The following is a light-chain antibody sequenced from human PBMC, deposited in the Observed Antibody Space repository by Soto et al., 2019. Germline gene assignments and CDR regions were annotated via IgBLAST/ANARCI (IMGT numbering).Light chain of an antibody. J-gene: IGLJ2*01. Sequence: ALTQPASVSGSPGQSITISCTGTNSDVGGYNYVSWYQHHPGKVPKLILFDVNNRPSGVSDRFSGSKSGNTASLTISGLQAEDEVDYYCSSYTSSATRLFGGGTKLTVL. CDR1: NSDVGGYNY. CDR3: SSYTSSATRL. CDR2: DVN. V-gene: IGLV2-14*01.